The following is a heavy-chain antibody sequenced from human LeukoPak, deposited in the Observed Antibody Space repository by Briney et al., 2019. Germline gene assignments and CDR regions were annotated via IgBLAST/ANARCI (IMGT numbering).Heavy chain of an antibody. Sequence: PGGSLRLSCAASGFTFSSYAMSWVRQAPGKGLEWVSAISGSDGRTYYADSVKGRLTISRDNSKNTLYLQMYSLRAEDTAVFYCAKPRGEEWLVGLYDAFDIWGQGTMVTVSS. V-gene: IGHV3-23*01. J-gene: IGHJ3*02. CDR3: AKPRGEEWLVGLYDAFDI. D-gene: IGHD6-19*01. CDR2: ISGSDGRT. CDR1: GFTFSSYA.